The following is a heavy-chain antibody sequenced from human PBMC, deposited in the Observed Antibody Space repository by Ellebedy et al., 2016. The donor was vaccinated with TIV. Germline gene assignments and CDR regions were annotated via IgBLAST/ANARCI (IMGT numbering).Heavy chain of an antibody. J-gene: IGHJ4*02. D-gene: IGHD2-21*01. V-gene: IGHV3-53*01. Sequence: PGGSLRLSCAASGFTVSSNYMSWVRRAPGQGLGWVSVIYGGGNTDYAEHVEGRFTISRDNSKSTVDLLLDSLRAADTAVYYCAKGDYVSAWHLDHWGQGTVVTVSS. CDR1: GFTVSSNY. CDR3: AKGDYVSAWHLDH. CDR2: IYGGGNT.